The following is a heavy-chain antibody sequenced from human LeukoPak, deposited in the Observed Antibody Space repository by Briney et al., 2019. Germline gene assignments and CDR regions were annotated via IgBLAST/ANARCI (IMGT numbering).Heavy chain of an antibody. CDR3: ARHFAIAGSLSYGMDV. Sequence: PSETLSLTCTVSGGSISSYYWSWIRQPPGKGLEWIVYIYYSGSTNYNPSLKSRVTISVDTSKKQFSLKLSSVTAADTAVYYCARHFAIAGSLSYGMDVWGQGITVTVSS. D-gene: IGHD6-13*01. V-gene: IGHV4-59*01. CDR1: GGSISSYY. CDR2: IYYSGST. J-gene: IGHJ6*02.